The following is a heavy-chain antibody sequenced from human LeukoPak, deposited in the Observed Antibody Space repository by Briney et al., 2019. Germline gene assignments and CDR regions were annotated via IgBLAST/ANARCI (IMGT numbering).Heavy chain of an antibody. CDR1: GFTFSSYW. J-gene: IGHJ4*02. CDR3: ARGPIVGEDYFDY. D-gene: IGHD3-22*01. CDR2: IKQDGGDK. Sequence: GGSLRLSCAASGFTFSSYWMSWVRQAPGKGLEWVANIKQDGGDKYYVDSVKGRFTISRDNAKNSLYLQMNSLRAEDTAVYYCARGPIVGEDYFDYWGQGTLVTVSS. V-gene: IGHV3-7*01.